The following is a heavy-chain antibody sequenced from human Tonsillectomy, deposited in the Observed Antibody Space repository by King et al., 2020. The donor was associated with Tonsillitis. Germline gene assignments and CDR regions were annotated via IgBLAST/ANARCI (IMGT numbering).Heavy chain of an antibody. CDR3: ARAFCGNDCYSAPFNY. V-gene: IGHV3-11*01. J-gene: IGHJ4*02. D-gene: IGHD2-21*01. Sequence: VQLVESGGGLVKPGGSLRLSCAASGFTFSDYYMSWIRQAPGKGLEWVSYISSSGSTIDYAASVKGRFTISRDNAKNSLSLQMSSLRAEDTAVYYCARAFCGNDCYSAPFNYWGQGTLVTVSS. CDR2: ISSSGSTI. CDR1: GFTFSDYY.